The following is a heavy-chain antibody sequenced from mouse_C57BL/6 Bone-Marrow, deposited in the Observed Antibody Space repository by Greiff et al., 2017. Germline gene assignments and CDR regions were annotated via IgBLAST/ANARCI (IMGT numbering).Heavy chain of an antibody. D-gene: IGHD1-1*01. CDR1: GYSITRGYY. CDR2: ISYDGSN. V-gene: IGHV3-6*01. CDR3: ARETTVVAYYAMDY. Sequence: ESGPGLVKPSQSLSLTCSVTGYSITRGYYWNWIRQFPGNKLEWMGYISYDGSNNYNPSLKNRISITRDTSKNQFFLKLNSVTTEDTATYYCARETTVVAYYAMDYWGQGTSVTVSS. J-gene: IGHJ4*01.